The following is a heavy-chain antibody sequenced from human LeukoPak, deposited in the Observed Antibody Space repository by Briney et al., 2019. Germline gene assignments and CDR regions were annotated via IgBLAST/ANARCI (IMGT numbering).Heavy chain of an antibody. J-gene: IGHJ4*02. D-gene: IGHD6-6*01. CDR2: ISSSSTI. CDR3: ARDPTLSVEYSSSPRGFDY. CDR1: GFTFSSYS. Sequence: PGGSLRLSRAAPGFTFSSYSMNWVRQAPGKGLEGVSYISSSSTIYYADSVKGRFTISRDNAKNSLYLQMNSLRAEDTAVYYCARDPTLSVEYSSSPRGFDYWGQGTLVTVSS. V-gene: IGHV3-48*01.